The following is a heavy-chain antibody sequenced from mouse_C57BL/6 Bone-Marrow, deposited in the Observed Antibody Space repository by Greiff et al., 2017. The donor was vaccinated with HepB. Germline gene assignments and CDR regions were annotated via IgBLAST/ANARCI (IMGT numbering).Heavy chain of an antibody. J-gene: IGHJ1*03. D-gene: IGHD1-1*01. Sequence: QVHVKQSGAELVKPGASVKVSCKASGYTFTSYWMHWVKQRPGQGLEWIGRIHPSDSDTNYNQKFKGKATLTVDKSSSTAYMQLSSLTSEDSAVYYCAIEYYYGSSYWYFDVWGTGTTVTVSS. V-gene: IGHV1-74*01. CDR2: IHPSDSDT. CDR1: GYTFTSYW. CDR3: AIEYYYGSSYWYFDV.